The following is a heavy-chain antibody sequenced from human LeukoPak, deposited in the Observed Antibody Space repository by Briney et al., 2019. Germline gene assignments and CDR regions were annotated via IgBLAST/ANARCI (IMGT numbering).Heavy chain of an antibody. CDR3: ARRTMVRGVIIYYYMDV. Sequence: SETLSLICTVSGGSISSYYWSWIRQPPGKGLEWIGYIYYSGSTNYNPSLKSRVTISVDTSKNQFSLKLSSVTAADTAVYYCARRTMVRGVIIYYYMDVWGKGTTVTVSS. CDR2: IYYSGST. D-gene: IGHD3-10*01. V-gene: IGHV4-59*01. CDR1: GGSISSYY. J-gene: IGHJ6*03.